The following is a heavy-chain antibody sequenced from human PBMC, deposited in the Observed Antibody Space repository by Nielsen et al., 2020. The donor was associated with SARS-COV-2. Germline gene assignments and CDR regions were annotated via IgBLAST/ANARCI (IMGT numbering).Heavy chain of an antibody. D-gene: IGHD3-10*01. CDR2: IRYDGSNK. CDR1: GFTFSSYG. Sequence: GESLKISCAASGFTFSSYGMHWVRQAPGKGLEWVAFIRYDGSNKYYADSVKGRSTISRGNSKNTLYLQMNSLRAEDTAVYYCAKDGAYYYGSGSYLTKRFDYWDQGTLVTVSS. J-gene: IGHJ4*02. CDR3: AKDGAYYYGSGSYLTKRFDY. V-gene: IGHV3-30*02.